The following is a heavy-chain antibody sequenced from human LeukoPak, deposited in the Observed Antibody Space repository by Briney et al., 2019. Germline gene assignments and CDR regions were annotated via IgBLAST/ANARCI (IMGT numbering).Heavy chain of an antibody. CDR1: GYTFTGYY. Sequence: GASVKVSCKASGYTFTGYYMHWVRQAPGQGLEWMGWINPNSGGTNYAQKFQGRVTMTRDTSISTAYVELSRLRSDDTAVYYCARLGYCSSTSCYSNDYWGQGTLVTVSS. D-gene: IGHD2-2*01. CDR2: INPNSGGT. CDR3: ARLGYCSSTSCYSNDY. J-gene: IGHJ4*02. V-gene: IGHV1-2*02.